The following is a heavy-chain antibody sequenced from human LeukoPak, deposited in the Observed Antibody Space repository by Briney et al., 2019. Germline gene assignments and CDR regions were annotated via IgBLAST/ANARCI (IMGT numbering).Heavy chain of an antibody. V-gene: IGHV1-69*01. Sequence: ASVTVSYKASGGTFSSYAISWVRQAPGQGLEWMGGIIPIFGTANYAQKFQGRVTITADESTSTAYMELSSLRSEDTAVYYCARRTVVNYFDYRGQGTLVTVSS. D-gene: IGHD4-23*01. CDR3: ARRTVVNYFDY. J-gene: IGHJ4*02. CDR2: IIPIFGTA. CDR1: GGTFSSYA.